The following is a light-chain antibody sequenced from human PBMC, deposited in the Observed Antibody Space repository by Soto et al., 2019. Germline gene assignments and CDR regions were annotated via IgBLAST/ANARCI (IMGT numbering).Light chain of an antibody. CDR1: QSISSW. CDR3: QQYNSYSQT. J-gene: IGKJ1*01. CDR2: DAS. Sequence: DIQLTQSPSNLSASVGDRVTITCRASQSISSWLAWYQQKPGKAPKILIYDASSLESGVPSRFSGSGSGTEFTLTISSLQPDDFSTYYCQQYNSYSQTFGQGTKVDIK. V-gene: IGKV1-5*01.